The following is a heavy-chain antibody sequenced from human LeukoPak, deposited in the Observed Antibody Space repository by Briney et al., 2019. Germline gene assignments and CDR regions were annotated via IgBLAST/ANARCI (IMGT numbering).Heavy chain of an antibody. Sequence: PSETLSLTCAVYGGSFSGYYWSWIRQPPGKGLEWIGEINHSGSTNYNPSLKSRVTISVDTSKNQFSLKLSSVTAADTAVYYCAGTRWEQNNWFDPWGQGTLVTVSS. CDR1: GGSFSGYY. J-gene: IGHJ5*02. CDR2: INHSGST. D-gene: IGHD1-26*01. CDR3: AGTRWEQNNWFDP. V-gene: IGHV4-34*01.